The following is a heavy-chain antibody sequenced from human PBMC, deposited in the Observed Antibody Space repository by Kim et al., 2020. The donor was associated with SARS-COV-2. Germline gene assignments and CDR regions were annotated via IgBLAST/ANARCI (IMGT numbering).Heavy chain of an antibody. D-gene: IGHD2-15*01. CDR3: GGF. V-gene: IGHV3-7*01. Sequence: GGSLRLSCVASGFNFVGSWMRWVRQAPGKGLEWVANITPDGGEKYYVDSVEGRFTISRDNTKNSLFVLMNSLRVEDTAVYYCGGFGGQGTLVIVSS. CDR1: GFNFVGSW. CDR2: ITPDGGEK. J-gene: IGHJ4*02.